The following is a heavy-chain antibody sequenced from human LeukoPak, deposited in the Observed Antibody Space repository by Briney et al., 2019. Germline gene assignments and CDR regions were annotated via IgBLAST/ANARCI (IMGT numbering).Heavy chain of an antibody. CDR2: ISGTGGST. D-gene: IGHD6-13*01. V-gene: IGHV3-23*01. Sequence: GGSLRLSCAASGFTFSTYVMSWVRQAPGKGLEWVSAISGTGGSTYYADSVKGRFTISRDNSKNTLYLQMNSLRAEDTAVYYCANAASWFRYYFDYWGQETLVTVSS. CDR1: GFTFSTYV. J-gene: IGHJ4*02. CDR3: ANAASWFRYYFDY.